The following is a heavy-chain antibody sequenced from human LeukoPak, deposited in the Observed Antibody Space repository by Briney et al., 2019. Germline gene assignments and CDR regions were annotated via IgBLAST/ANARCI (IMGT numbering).Heavy chain of an antibody. CDR3: ARGSLITIFWSAANWFDP. CDR1: GFTFSSYW. J-gene: IGHJ5*02. Sequence: GGSLRLSCAASGFTFSSYWMSWVRQAPGKGLEWVSTISGSGDNTYYADSVKGRFTISRDNAKNTLYLQMNSLRAEDTAVYYCARGSLITIFWSAANWFDPWGQGTLVTVSS. CDR2: ISGSGDNT. D-gene: IGHD3-3*01. V-gene: IGHV3-23*01.